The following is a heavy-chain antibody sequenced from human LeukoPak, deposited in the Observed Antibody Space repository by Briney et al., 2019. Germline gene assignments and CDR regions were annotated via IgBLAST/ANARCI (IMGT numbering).Heavy chain of an antibody. V-gene: IGHV3-48*03. CDR3: ARDVETPRIYFDN. D-gene: IGHD5-18*01. CDR1: GFTFSSYE. Sequence: GGSLRLSCAASGFTFSSYEMNWVRQAAGKGLEWVSYISSSGSNIYYADSVKGRFTISRDNAKNSLYLQMNSLRAEDTAVYYCARDVETPRIYFDNWGQGTLVTVSS. J-gene: IGHJ4*02. CDR2: ISSSGSNI.